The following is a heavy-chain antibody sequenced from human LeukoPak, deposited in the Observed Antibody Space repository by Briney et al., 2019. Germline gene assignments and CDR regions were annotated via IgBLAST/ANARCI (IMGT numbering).Heavy chain of an antibody. J-gene: IGHJ3*02. CDR1: GGSISSSSYY. Sequence: SETLSLTCTVCGGSISSSSYYWGWIRQPPGKGLEWIGSIYYSGSTYYNPSLKSRVTISVDTSKNQFSLKLSSVTAADTAVYYCARHPDHDYSNDGAFDIWGQGTMVTVSS. CDR3: ARHPDHDYSNDGAFDI. V-gene: IGHV4-39*01. CDR2: IYYSGST. D-gene: IGHD4-11*01.